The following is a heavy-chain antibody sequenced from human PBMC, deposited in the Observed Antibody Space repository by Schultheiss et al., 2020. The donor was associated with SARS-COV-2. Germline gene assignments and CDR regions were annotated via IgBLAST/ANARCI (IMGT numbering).Heavy chain of an antibody. V-gene: IGHV3-30*14. Sequence: GGSLRLSCAASGFTFSSYAMHWVRQAPGKGLEWVAVISYDGSNKYYADSVKGRFTISRDNSKNTLYLQMNSLRAEDTAVYYCARDYSSGWNYGMDVWGQGTTVTVSS. CDR1: GFTFSSYA. J-gene: IGHJ6*02. CDR2: ISYDGSNK. CDR3: ARDYSSGWNYGMDV. D-gene: IGHD6-19*01.